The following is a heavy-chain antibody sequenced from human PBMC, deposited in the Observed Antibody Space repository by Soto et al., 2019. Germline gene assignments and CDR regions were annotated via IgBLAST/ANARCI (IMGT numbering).Heavy chain of an antibody. CDR3: AKDSGDHHSNTWPVHFYFFYGLDV. Sequence: QTGGSLRLSCAASGVTFSDYGMHWIRQAPGKGLEWVAVISSNGGHTYYAESVKGRFTISRDPSTNTLYLQMGSLRAEDTAVYYCAKDSGDHHSNTWPVHFYFFYGLDVWGHGTTVTVSS. CDR1: GVTFSDYG. V-gene: IGHV3-30*18. J-gene: IGHJ6*02. CDR2: ISSNGGHT. D-gene: IGHD3-10*01.